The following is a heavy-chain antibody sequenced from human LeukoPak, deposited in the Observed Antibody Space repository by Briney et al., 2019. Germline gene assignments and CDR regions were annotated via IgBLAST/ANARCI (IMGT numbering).Heavy chain of an antibody. CDR2: IYYSGST. Sequence: PSETLSLTCTVSGGSISSGGYYWSWIRQHPGKGLEWIGYIYYSGSTYYNPPLKSRVTISVDTSKNQFSLKLSSVTAADTAVYYCARGRLALTDYWGQGTLVTVSS. CDR1: GGSISSGGYY. J-gene: IGHJ4*02. CDR3: ARGRLALTDY. D-gene: IGHD4-11*01. V-gene: IGHV4-31*03.